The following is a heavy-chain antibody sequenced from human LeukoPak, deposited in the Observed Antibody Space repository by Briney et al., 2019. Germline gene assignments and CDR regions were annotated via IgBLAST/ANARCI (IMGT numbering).Heavy chain of an antibody. CDR1: GGSITNYY. V-gene: IGHV4-4*07. CDR2: SHTSGST. CDR3: ARGLGPTVYYYYYMDV. D-gene: IGHD4-17*01. J-gene: IGHJ6*03. Sequence: PSETLSLTCTVSGGSITNYYWSWIRQPAGKGLEWIGRSHTSGSTNHNPSLKSRVTMSVDTSKNQFSLKLSSVTAADTAAYYCARGLGPTVYYYYYMDVWGKGTTVTVSS.